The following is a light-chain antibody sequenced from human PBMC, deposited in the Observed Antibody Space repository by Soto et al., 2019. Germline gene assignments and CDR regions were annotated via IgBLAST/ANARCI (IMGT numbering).Light chain of an antibody. J-gene: IGKJ3*01. Sequence: DIQMTQSPSSLSASVGDRVTITCRASQSISSYLNWYQQKPGKAPKLLIYAASSLQSGVPSRFSGSESGTDFTLTISSLQPEDFATYYCQQSYSTPIFTFGRGTKVDI. V-gene: IGKV1-39*01. CDR3: QQSYSTPIFT. CDR2: AAS. CDR1: QSISSY.